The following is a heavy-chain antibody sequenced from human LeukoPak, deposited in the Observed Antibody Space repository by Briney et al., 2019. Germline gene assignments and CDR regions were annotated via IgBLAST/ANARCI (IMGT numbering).Heavy chain of an antibody. V-gene: IGHV3-30*02. Sequence: GGSLRLSCATSGFTISSYGMNWVRQAPGKGLEWLASIRSDNSDTYYADSVKGRFTISRDNSKNTLYLQMNNLRVEDTAVFYCVNGESFYGDYGFDYWGQGTLVTVSS. CDR3: VNGESFYGDYGFDY. CDR1: GFTISSYG. CDR2: IRSDNSDT. J-gene: IGHJ4*02. D-gene: IGHD4-17*01.